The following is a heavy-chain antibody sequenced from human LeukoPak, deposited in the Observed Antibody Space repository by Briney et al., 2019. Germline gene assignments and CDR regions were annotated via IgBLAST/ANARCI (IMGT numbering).Heavy chain of an antibody. CDR3: ARGRCYFRDRVDV. J-gene: IGHJ6*04. CDR1: GFTFSDYY. Sequence: GGSLRLSCAASGFTFSDYYMSWIRQAPGKGLEWVAYISSSGSTKYYAHSVKVRSTIPRHNPKNSLYLQMNSLRAEDTAVYYCARGRCYFRDRVDVWGKGTTVTVSS. V-gene: IGHV3-11*01. D-gene: IGHD2/OR15-2a*01. CDR2: ISSSGSTK.